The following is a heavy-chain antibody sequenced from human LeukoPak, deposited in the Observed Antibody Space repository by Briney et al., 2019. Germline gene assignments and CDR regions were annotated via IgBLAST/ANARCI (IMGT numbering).Heavy chain of an antibody. J-gene: IGHJ5*02. CDR2: NYYSGST. CDR3: VRDVGYSGYPSIWFDP. Sequence: SQTLSLTCPVSGGSLTSGDYYWSWIRQPPGKGLEWIGYNYYSGSTYYNPSLKSRNTISEDPSKIQFSLKLTSVTAADTAVYYWVRDVGYSGYPSIWFDPWGQGTLVTVSS. V-gene: IGHV4-30-4*08. D-gene: IGHD5-12*01. CDR1: GGSLTSGDYY.